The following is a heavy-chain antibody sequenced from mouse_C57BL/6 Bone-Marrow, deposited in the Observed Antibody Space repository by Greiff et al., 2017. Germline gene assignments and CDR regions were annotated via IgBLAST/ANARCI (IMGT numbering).Heavy chain of an antibody. D-gene: IGHD2-14*01. CDR3: ARWIGKNFDY. CDR2: INPYNGGT. V-gene: IGHV1-19*01. CDR1: GYTFTDYY. J-gene: IGHJ2*01. Sequence: EVQLQQSGPVLVKPGASVKMSCKASGYTFTDYYMNWVKQSHGKSLEWIGVINPYNGGTSYNQQFKGKATLTVDKSSSTAYMELNSLTSEDSAVYYCARWIGKNFDYWGQGTTLTVSS.